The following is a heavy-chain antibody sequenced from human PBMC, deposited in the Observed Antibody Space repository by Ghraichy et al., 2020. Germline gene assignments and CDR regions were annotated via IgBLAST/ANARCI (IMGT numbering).Heavy chain of an antibody. CDR2: SSAYNGNT. D-gene: IGHD3-22*01. Sequence: ASVKVSCKASGYTFTSYGISWVRQAPGQGLEWMGWSSAYNGNTNYEQKLQGRVTMTTDTSTSTAYLELRSLRSDDTAVYYCERTYYYDSAQDYWGQGTLVTVSA. V-gene: IGHV1-18*01. CDR3: ERTYYYDSAQDY. J-gene: IGHJ4*02. CDR1: GYTFTSYG.